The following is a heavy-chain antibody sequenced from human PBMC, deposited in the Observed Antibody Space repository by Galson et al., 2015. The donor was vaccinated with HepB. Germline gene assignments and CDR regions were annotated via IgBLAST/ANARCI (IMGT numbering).Heavy chain of an antibody. V-gene: IGHV4-34*01. CDR3: ARGHSTAVTSPRDY. J-gene: IGHJ4*02. Sequence: TLSLTCAVYGGSFSGYYWNWIRQPPGKGLEWIGEINHSGSSNYNPSLKSRVTISLDTSKNQFSLTLTSVTAADTAVYYCARGHSTAVTSPRDYWGQGTLVTVSS. CDR2: INHSGSS. CDR1: GGSFSGYY. D-gene: IGHD4-11*01.